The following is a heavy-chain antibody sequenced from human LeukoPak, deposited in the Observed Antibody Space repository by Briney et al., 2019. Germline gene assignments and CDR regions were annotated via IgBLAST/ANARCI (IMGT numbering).Heavy chain of an antibody. CDR2: ISSSSGYI. CDR3: ARQIFTWRVFDY. D-gene: IGHD6-19*01. V-gene: IGHV3-21*01. CDR1: GFTFSSYS. J-gene: IGHJ4*02. Sequence: GGSLRLSCAASGFTFSSYSMNWVRQAPGKGLEWVSSISSSSGYIYYADSVKGRFTISRDNAKNSLYLQMNSLRAEDTAVYYCARQIFTWRVFDYWGQGTLVTVSS.